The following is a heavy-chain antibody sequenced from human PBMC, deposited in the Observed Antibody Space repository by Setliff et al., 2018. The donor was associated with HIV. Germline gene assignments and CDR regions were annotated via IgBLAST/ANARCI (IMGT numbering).Heavy chain of an antibody. J-gene: IGHJ6*03. Sequence: ASVKVSCKASGYTFNNYDIHWVRQATGEGLEWMGWMNPKTGNTGYAQKFQDRVTLTRNTSIGIAYMELSGLTSEDTAVYYCARALAGGPYYDFWSGSYRDQYNYMDVWGKGTKVTVSS. D-gene: IGHD3-3*01. CDR3: ARALAGGPYYDFWSGSYRDQYNYMDV. V-gene: IGHV1-8*02. CDR1: GYTFNNYD. CDR2: MNPKTGNT.